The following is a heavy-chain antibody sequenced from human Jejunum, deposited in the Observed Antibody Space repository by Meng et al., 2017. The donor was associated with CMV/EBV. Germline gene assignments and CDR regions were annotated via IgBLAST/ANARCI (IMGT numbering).Heavy chain of an antibody. J-gene: IGHJ4*02. CDR2: IRNDGST. Sequence: GFSVTSNYMTWVRQAPGKGLEWVSFIRNDGSTTYTASVQGRFTISRDNSKNTLYLQMNSLTTEDTAIYYCARDSNYYDIRGSLDSWGQGTRVTVSS. D-gene: IGHD3-22*01. CDR1: GFSVTSNY. CDR3: ARDSNYYDIRGSLDS. V-gene: IGHV3-53*05.